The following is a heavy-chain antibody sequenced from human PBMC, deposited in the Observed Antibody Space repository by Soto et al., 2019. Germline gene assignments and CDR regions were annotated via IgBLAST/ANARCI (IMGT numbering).Heavy chain of an antibody. J-gene: IGHJ6*02. D-gene: IGHD5-12*01. CDR1: GGFISSYY. CDR2: IYYSGST. CDR3: AGARDGYNYYYYGMDV. V-gene: IGHV4-59*01. Sequence: TLSLTCTVSGGFISSYYWSWIRQPPWKGLEWIGYIYYSGSTNYNPSLKSRVTISVDTSKNQFSLKLSSVTAADTAVYYCAGARDGYNYYYYGMDVWGQGTTVTVSS.